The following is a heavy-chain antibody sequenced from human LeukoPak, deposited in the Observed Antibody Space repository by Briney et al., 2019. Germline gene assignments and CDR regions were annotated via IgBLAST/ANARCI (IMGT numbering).Heavy chain of an antibody. CDR2: TSSSSSYI. J-gene: IGHJ4*02. Sequence: PGGSLRLSCAASGFTFSNYNMNWVRQAPGKGLEWVSSTSSSSSYIYYADSVKGRFTISRDNAKNSLYLQMGSLRAEDTAVYYCARDSRGYHQLSDYWGQGTLVTVSS. V-gene: IGHV3-21*01. CDR3: ARDSRGYHQLSDY. D-gene: IGHD5-12*01. CDR1: GFTFSNYN.